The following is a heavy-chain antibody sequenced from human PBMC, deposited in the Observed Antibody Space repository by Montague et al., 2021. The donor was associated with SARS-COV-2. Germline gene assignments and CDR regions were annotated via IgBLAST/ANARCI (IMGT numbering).Heavy chain of an antibody. V-gene: IGHV4-59*01. CDR1: GGSISSGT. Sequence: SETLSLTCTGSGGSISSGTRSWIRHAPGKGPEWIGYIYNRGATNYNPSLKNRVTFSIDTSKNQFSLKLISVTAADTAVYFCAREDRWNWFDPWGQGVLVTVSS. J-gene: IGHJ5*02. CDR2: IYNRGAT. D-gene: IGHD5-24*01. CDR3: AREDRWNWFDP.